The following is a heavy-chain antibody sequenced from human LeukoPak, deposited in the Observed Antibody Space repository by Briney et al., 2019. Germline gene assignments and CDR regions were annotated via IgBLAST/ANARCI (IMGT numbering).Heavy chain of an antibody. V-gene: IGHV1-18*01. Sequence: GASVKVSCKASGYTFTSYGINWVRQAPGQGPEWMGWISGYNGNTNFAQKFQGRVTMTTDTSTSIAYMELRSLRSDDTAVYYCARDYGQRWFDPWGQGTLVTVSS. CDR3: ARDYGQRWFDP. D-gene: IGHD4-17*01. CDR2: ISGYNGNT. J-gene: IGHJ5*02. CDR1: GYTFTSYG.